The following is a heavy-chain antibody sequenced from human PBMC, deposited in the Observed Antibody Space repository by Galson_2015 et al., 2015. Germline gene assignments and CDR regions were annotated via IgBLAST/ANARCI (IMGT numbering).Heavy chain of an antibody. CDR2: ISAYNGNT. CDR3: ARDYYSGSYSDQYYYYGMDV. V-gene: IGHV1-18*01. CDR1: GYTFTSYG. J-gene: IGHJ6*02. Sequence: QSGAEVKKPGESLKISCKASGYTFTSYGISWVRQAPGQGLEWMGWISAYNGNTNYAQKLQGRVTMTTDTSTSTAYMELRSLRSDDTAVYYCARDYYSGSYSDQYYYYGMDVWGQGTTVTVSS. D-gene: IGHD1-26*01.